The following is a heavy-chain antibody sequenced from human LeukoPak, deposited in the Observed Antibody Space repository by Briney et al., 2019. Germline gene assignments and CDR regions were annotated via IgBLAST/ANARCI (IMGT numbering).Heavy chain of an antibody. V-gene: IGHV3-7*01. J-gene: IGHJ6*02. Sequence: GGLRLSCAASGFTFSSYWMSWVRQAPGKGLEWVANIKQDGSEKYYVDSVKGRFTISRDNAKNSLYLQMNSLRAEDTAVYYCARVTGYCSSTSCYTPYYGMDVWGQGTTVTVSS. CDR3: ARVTGYCSSTSCYTPYYGMDV. D-gene: IGHD2-2*02. CDR2: IKQDGSEK. CDR1: GFTFSSYW.